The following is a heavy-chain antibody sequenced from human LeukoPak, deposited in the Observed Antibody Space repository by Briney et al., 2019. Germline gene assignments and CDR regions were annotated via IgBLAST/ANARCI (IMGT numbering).Heavy chain of an antibody. J-gene: IGHJ4*02. CDR3: ARGHYGSGSYYTDY. D-gene: IGHD3-10*01. CDR1: GSTFTSYD. CDR2: MNPNSGNT. Sequence: ASVKFSSKASGSTFTSYDINWVRQATGQGLEWMGWMNPNSGNTGYAQKFKGRVTITRNTSISTAYMELSSLGSEDTAVYYCARGHYGSGSYYTDYWGQGTLVTVSS. V-gene: IGHV1-8*01.